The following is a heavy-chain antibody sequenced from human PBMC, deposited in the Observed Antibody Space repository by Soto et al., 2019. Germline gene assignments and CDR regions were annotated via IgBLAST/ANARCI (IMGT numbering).Heavy chain of an antibody. CDR2: INAGNGGT. V-gene: IGHV1-3*01. CDR1: GYTFANYG. CDR3: ARTGHSGSYDF. D-gene: IGHD3-22*01. Sequence: ASVKVSCKASGYTFANYGIHWVRQAPGQRLEWMGWINAGNGGTKYSENFQGRVTITRDTSASTVYLGLSSLSSEDTASYYCARTGHSGSYDFCGQGTLVTVSS. J-gene: IGHJ4*02.